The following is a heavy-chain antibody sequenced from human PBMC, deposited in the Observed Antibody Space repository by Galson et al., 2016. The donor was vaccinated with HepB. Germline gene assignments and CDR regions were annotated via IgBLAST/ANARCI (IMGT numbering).Heavy chain of an antibody. D-gene: IGHD2-15*01. J-gene: IGHJ4*02. CDR2: FDPENGKT. CDR3: ATGGFGSRGNYDDY. V-gene: IGHV1-24*01. CDR1: GYSLSKLS. Sequence: SVKVSCKVSGYSLSKLSMHWVRLAPGKGLEWIGGFDPENGKTIYAQQFQGRVAMTQDTSTDTAYLELSSLRSEDTGVYYCATGGFGSRGNYDDYWGQGSLVTVSS.